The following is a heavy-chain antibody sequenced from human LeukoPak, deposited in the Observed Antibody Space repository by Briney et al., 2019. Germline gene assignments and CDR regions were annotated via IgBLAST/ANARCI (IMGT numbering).Heavy chain of an antibody. D-gene: IGHD1-26*01. CDR2: INPNSGDT. J-gene: IGHJ6*02. CDR3: ARGCDIVGDTYYTMDV. Sequence: GASLKVACKPSGCTFTPYYMHWVRQTPRQGLEWMGGINPNSGDTNKEQRFQGRVTMTRDTSITTAYMDLSRLTSDDTALYYCARGCDIVGDTYYTMDVWGQGTTVTVSS. V-gene: IGHV1-2*02. CDR1: GCTFTPYY.